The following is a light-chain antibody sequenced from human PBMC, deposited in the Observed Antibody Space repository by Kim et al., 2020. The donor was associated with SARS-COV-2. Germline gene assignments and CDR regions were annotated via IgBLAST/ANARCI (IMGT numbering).Light chain of an antibody. J-gene: IGKJ4*01. Sequence: EVVMTQSPVTLSVSPGERATFSCRASQSISSKLAWYQQKPGQGPRLLISDASTRATGIPARFSGSGSGTEFTLTISSLQSEDFAVYYFQQYNNWPLTFGGGTKVDIK. V-gene: IGKV3D-15*01. CDR3: QQYNNWPLT. CDR1: QSISSK. CDR2: DAS.